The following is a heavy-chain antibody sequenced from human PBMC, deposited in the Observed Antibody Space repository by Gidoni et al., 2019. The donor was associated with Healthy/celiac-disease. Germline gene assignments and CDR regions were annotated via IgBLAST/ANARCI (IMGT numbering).Heavy chain of an antibody. V-gene: IGHV3-21*01. J-gene: IGHJ4*02. Sequence: EVQLVESGGGLVKPGGSLRLSCAASGFTFSSYRMNWVRQAPGKGLEWVSSISSSSSYIYYADSVKGRFTISRDNAKNSLYLQMNSLRAEDTAVYYCARDGADILTGYHPIPDYWGQGTLVTVSS. CDR1: GFTFSSYR. CDR2: ISSSSSYI. D-gene: IGHD3-9*01. CDR3: ARDGADILTGYHPIPDY.